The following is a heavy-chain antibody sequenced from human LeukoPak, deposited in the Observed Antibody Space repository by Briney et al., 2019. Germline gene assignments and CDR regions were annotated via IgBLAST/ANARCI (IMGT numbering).Heavy chain of an antibody. Sequence: PGGSLRLSCAASGFTFEDYAMHWVRQAPGKGLEWVSLITYDGGGAYYADSVKGRFTISRDNSKNSLYLQMSSLRAEDTALYFCTRGNYRSTQTKFDYWGQGALVTVSS. J-gene: IGHJ4*02. CDR2: ITYDGGGA. D-gene: IGHD3-16*02. CDR3: TRGNYRSTQTKFDY. CDR1: GFTFEDYA. V-gene: IGHV3-43D*03.